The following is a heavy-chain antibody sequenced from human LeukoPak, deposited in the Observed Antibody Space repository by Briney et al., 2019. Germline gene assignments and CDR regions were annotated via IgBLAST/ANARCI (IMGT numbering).Heavy chain of an antibody. Sequence: GGSLRLSCAASGFTFSSFAMHWVRQAPGKGLEWVAVIWYDGSNKYYADSVKGRFTISRDNSKNTLYLQMNSLRAEDTAVYYCARDLIYYDSSGYYYGPLDYWGQGTLVTVSS. D-gene: IGHD3-22*01. V-gene: IGHV3-33*08. J-gene: IGHJ4*02. CDR2: IWYDGSNK. CDR1: GFTFSSFA. CDR3: ARDLIYYDSSGYYYGPLDY.